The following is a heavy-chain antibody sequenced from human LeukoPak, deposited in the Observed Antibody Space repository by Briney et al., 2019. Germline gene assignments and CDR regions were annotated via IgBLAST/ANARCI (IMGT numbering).Heavy chain of an antibody. J-gene: IGHJ4*02. Sequence: SSETLSLTCDVSGYSITNGYYWGWIRQPPGKGLQWIGSIHHSGATSYNPSLKTRVTTSLDTSKNQFSLRLSSVTAADTAVNFCAVSFGGYDAGFYWGQGTLVTVSS. V-gene: IGHV4-38-2*01. CDR3: AVSFGGYDAGFY. D-gene: IGHD3-3*01. CDR1: GYSITNGYY. CDR2: IHHSGAT.